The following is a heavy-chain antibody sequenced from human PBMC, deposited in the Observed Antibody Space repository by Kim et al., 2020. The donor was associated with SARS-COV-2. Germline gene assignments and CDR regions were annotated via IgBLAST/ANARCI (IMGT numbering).Heavy chain of an antibody. D-gene: IGHD6-6*01. V-gene: IGHV4-39*01. J-gene: IGHJ4*02. CDR2: IYYSGST. Sequence: SETLSLTCTVSGGSISSSSYYWGWIRQPPGKGLEWIGSIYYSGSTYYNPSLKSRVTISVDTSKNQFSLKLSSVTAADTAVYYCAINLDSSSSVYFDYWGQGTLVTVSS. CDR3: AINLDSSSSVYFDY. CDR1: GGSISSSSYY.